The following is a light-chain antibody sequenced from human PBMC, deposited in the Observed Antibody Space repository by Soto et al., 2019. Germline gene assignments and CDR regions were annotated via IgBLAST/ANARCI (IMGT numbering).Light chain of an antibody. Sequence: EIVLTQSPGTLSLSPGERATLSCRAGQSASSRYLAWYQLKPGQAPRVLIYGASSRATGIPDRFSGSGSGTDFTLTISSLEPEDFAVYYCLQYGSSPWTFGQGTKVEIK. CDR2: GAS. V-gene: IGKV3-20*01. CDR3: LQYGSSPWT. J-gene: IGKJ1*01. CDR1: QSASSRY.